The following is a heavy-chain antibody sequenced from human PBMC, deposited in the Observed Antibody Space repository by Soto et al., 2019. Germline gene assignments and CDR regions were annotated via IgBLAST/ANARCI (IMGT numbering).Heavy chain of an antibody. J-gene: IGHJ5*02. CDR3: AKGQREALEPTADWFDP. CDR2: ISGSGGST. D-gene: IGHD3-3*01. V-gene: IGHV3-23*01. CDR1: GFTFSSYA. Sequence: GGSLRLSCAASGFTFSSYAMSWVRQAPGKGLEWVSAISGSGGSTYYADSVKGRFTISRDNSKNTLYLQMNSLRAEDTAVYYCAKGQREALEPTADWFDPWGQGTLGTVSS.